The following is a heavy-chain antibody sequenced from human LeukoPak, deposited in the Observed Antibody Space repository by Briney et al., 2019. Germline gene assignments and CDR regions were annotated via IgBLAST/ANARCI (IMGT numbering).Heavy chain of an antibody. CDR2: ISSSSSYI. J-gene: IGHJ5*02. V-gene: IGHV3-21*04. CDR1: GFTFSSYS. Sequence: PGGSLRLSCAASGFTFSSYSMNWIRQAPGKGLEWVSSISSSSSYIYYADSVKGRFTISRDNAKNSLYLQMNSLRAEDTAVYYCARNAQDIVGATIWFDPWGQGTLVTVSS. D-gene: IGHD1-26*01. CDR3: ARNAQDIVGATIWFDP.